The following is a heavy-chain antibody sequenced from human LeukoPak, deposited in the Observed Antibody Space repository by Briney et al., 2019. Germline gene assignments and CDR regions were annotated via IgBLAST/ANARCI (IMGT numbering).Heavy chain of an antibody. CDR2: IYYSWST. CDR1: GRSISGYH. CDR3: ARRGGSWSNWFDP. V-gene: IGHV4-59*01. Sequence: SSETLSLTCNVSGRSISGYHWSWLRQPPGKELEWIGYIYYSWSTNYNPSLKSRVAMSVDTSKNQFSLKLSSVTAADTAVYSCARRGGSWSNWFDPWCQGTLVTVSS. D-gene: IGHD2-15*01. J-gene: IGHJ5*02.